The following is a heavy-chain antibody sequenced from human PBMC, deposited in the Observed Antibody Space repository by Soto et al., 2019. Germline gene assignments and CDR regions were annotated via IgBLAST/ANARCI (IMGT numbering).Heavy chain of an antibody. Sequence: SETLSLTCTVSGGSISSYYWSWIRQPPGKGLEWIGYIYYSGSTNYNPSLKSRFTISVNTSKNQFSLKLSSVTAADTAVYYCARHPSIAAIFDYWGQGTLVTVSS. CDR2: IYYSGST. J-gene: IGHJ4*02. CDR3: ARHPSIAAIFDY. D-gene: IGHD6-6*01. V-gene: IGHV4-59*08. CDR1: GGSISSYY.